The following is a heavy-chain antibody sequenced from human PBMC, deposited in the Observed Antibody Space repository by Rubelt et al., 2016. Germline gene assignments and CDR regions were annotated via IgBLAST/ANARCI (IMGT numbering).Heavy chain of an antibody. CDR3: ARDYGGVGYSLFV. V-gene: IGHV4-39*07. CDR1: GGSISSNIGDYY. D-gene: IGHD6-13*01. Sequence: QLQLQESGPGLVKPSETLSLTCSVSGGSISSNIGDYYWGWIRQSPGTGREWIGCIRYSGTTFYNPSLKRRVTISVDTSKNQFSLKLGSGTAADTAVYYCARDYGGVGYSLFVWGQGTTVTVSS. J-gene: IGHJ6*02. CDR2: IRYSGTT.